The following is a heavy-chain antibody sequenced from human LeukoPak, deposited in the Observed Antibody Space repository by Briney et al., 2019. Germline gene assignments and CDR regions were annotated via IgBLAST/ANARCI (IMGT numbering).Heavy chain of an antibody. D-gene: IGHD3-16*01. CDR1: GGSIRGYY. CDR2: VFTDGSS. J-gene: IGHJ4*02. Sequence: PSETLSLTCCVSGGSIRGYYWSWIRQPAGKGLEWIGRVFTDGSSNYNPSLKSRVTMSVDTSNNQFSLKLSSVTAADTAVYYCARDLGLSLDYWGQGTLVTVSS. CDR3: ARDLGLSLDY. V-gene: IGHV4-4*07.